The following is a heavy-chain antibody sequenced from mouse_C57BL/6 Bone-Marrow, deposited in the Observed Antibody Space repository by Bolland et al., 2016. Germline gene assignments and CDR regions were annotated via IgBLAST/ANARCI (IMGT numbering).Heavy chain of an antibody. CDR3: ARSKFAY. V-gene: IGHV1-26*01. CDR2: T. Sequence: TSYNQKFKGKATLTVDKSSSTAYMELSSLTSEDSAVYYCARSKFAYWGQGTLV. J-gene: IGHJ3*01.